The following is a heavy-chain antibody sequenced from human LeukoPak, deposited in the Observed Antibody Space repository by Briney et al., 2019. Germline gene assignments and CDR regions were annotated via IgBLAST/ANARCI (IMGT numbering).Heavy chain of an antibody. CDR1: GYTFTNYG. D-gene: IGHD3-10*01. CDR3: ARVRGSHAFDI. V-gene: IGHV1-18*01. CDR2: ISVYNDYT. J-gene: IGHJ3*02. Sequence: ASVKVSCKASGYTFTNYGITWVRQAPGQGLEWMGWISVYNDYTNYAQKFQGRVTMTTDTSTSTAYMELRSLRSDDTAVYFCARVRGSHAFDIWGQGTMVTVSS.